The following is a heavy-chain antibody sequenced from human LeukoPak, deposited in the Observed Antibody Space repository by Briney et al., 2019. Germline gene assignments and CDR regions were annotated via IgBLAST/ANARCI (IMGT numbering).Heavy chain of an antibody. V-gene: IGHV4-59*01. J-gene: IGHJ3*02. Sequence: SETLSLTCTVSGGSIYSNYCNWIRQSPGKELEWIGYIYKSGIINYNPSLKSRVTISVDTSKNQFSLKLSSVTAADTAIYYCATKVRGGFDIWGQGTMVTVSS. CDR3: ATKVRGGFDI. CDR2: IYKSGII. CDR1: GGSIYSNY. D-gene: IGHD2-15*01.